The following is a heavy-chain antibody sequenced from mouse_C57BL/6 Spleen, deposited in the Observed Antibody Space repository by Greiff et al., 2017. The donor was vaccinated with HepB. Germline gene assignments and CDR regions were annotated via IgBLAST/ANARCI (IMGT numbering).Heavy chain of an antibody. CDR1: GYTFTDYN. V-gene: IGHV1-18*01. Sequence: EVQLQESGPELVKPGASVKIPCKASGYTFTDYNMDWVKQSHGKSLEWIGDINPNNGGTIYNQKFKGKATLTVDKSSSTAYMELRSLTSEDTAVYYCARSMRGYDERDYAMDYWGQGTSVTVSS. CDR3: ARSMRGYDERDYAMDY. J-gene: IGHJ4*01. D-gene: IGHD2-2*01. CDR2: INPNNGGT.